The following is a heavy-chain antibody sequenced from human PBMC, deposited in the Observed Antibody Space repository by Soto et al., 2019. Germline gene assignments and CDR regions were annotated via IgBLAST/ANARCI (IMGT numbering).Heavy chain of an antibody. CDR1: GGTFISYV. CDR3: ARGXXTTYLTAFDY. D-gene: IGHD4-4*01. CDR2: IIPVFGTA. V-gene: IGHV1-69*01. Sequence: QVQLVQSGAEVKKPGSSVKVSCKASGGTFISYVISWVRQAPGRGLEWMGGIIPVFGTANYTQKFQGRVTITADESTSTAYXXLSNLRSEDTALYYCARGXXTTYLTAFDYWGQGTLVTVSS. J-gene: IGHJ4*02.